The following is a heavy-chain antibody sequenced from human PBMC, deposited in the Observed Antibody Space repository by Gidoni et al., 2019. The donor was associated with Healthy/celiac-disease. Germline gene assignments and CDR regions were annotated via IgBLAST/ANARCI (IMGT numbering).Heavy chain of an antibody. Sequence: QITLKESGPTLVKPTQTLTLTCTFSGFSLSTSGVGVGWIRQPPGKALEWLALIYWNNDKRYSPSLKSRLTITKDTSKNQVVLTMTNMDPVDTATYYCAETHTELQLWALGFDYWGQGTLVTVSS. D-gene: IGHD5-18*01. CDR1: GFSLSTSGVG. CDR2: IYWNNDK. J-gene: IGHJ4*02. V-gene: IGHV2-5*01. CDR3: AETHTELQLWALGFDY.